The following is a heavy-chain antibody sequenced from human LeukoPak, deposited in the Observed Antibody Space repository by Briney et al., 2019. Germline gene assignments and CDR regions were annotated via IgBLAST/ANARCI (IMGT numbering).Heavy chain of an antibody. V-gene: IGHV1-46*01. Sequence: ASVKVSCKASGYTFTSYYMHWVRQAPGQGREWMGIINPSGGSTSYAQKFQGRVTMTRDMSTSTVHMELSSLRSEDTAVYYCARDGYGGSFLGYWGQGTLVTVSS. CDR1: GYTFTSYY. CDR2: INPSGGST. D-gene: IGHD1-26*01. J-gene: IGHJ4*02. CDR3: ARDGYGGSFLGY.